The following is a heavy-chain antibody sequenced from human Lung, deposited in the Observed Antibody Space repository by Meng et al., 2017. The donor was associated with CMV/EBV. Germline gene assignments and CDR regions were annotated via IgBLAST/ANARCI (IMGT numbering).Heavy chain of an antibody. CDR2: ISGSGGST. CDR3: AKDPVVLWQGRSYYFDY. V-gene: IGHV3-23*01. CDR1: GFTFSSYA. D-gene: IGHD2-15*01. J-gene: IGHJ4*02. Sequence: GGSLRLXCAASGFTFSSYAMSWVRQAPGKGLEWVSAISGSGGSTYYADSVKGRFTISRDNSKNTLYLQMNSLRAEDTAVYYCAKDPVVLWQGRSYYFDYWGQGTLVTVSS.